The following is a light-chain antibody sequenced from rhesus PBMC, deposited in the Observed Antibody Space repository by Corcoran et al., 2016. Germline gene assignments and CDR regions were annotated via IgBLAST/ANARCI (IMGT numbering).Light chain of an antibody. CDR1: QDISNS. J-gene: IGKJ3*01. Sequence: DIQMTQSPSSVSASVGDRVTTTCQASQDISNSLAWYQLRPGKVPKLPIYAASTLQRGVPSRFSGSGSGTDLTLSVSSLQPEDLATYYGQHGYGVPFTFGPGTKLDIK. CDR3: QHGYGVPFT. CDR2: AAS. V-gene: IGKV1-33*02.